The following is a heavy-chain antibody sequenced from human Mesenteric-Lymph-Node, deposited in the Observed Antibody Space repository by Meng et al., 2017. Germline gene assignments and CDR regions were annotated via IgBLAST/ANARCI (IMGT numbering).Heavy chain of an antibody. V-gene: IGHV3-23*01. CDR1: GFTFSSYA. CDR3: AKSEDYGNYVFDS. CDR2: ISSSGGST. J-gene: IGHJ4*02. D-gene: IGHD4-11*01. Sequence: RSLRLSCAASGFTFSSYAMTWVRQAPGKGLEWVSGISSSGGSTYYADSVKGRFTISRDNSKNTLYLQMDSLRAEDPAVYYCAKSEDYGNYVFDSWGQGTLVTVSS.